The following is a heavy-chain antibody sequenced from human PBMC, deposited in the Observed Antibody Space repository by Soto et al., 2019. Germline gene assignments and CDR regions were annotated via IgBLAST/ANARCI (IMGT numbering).Heavy chain of an antibody. CDR1: GFTFSSYW. CDR2: INSDGSST. V-gene: IGHV3-74*01. CDR3: ARGGSSSSVYNWFDP. J-gene: IGHJ5*02. D-gene: IGHD6-6*01. Sequence: PGGSLRLSCAASGFTFSSYWMHWVRQAPGKGLVWVSRINSDGSSTSYADSVKGRFTISRDNAKNTLYLQMNSLRAEDTAVYYCARGGSSSSVYNWFDPWGQGTLVTVSS.